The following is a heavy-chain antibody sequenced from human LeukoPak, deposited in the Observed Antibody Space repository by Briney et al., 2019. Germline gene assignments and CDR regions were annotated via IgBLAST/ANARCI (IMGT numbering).Heavy chain of an antibody. J-gene: IGHJ4*02. CDR1: GFTFSSYW. CDR2: IKEDGSEK. D-gene: IGHD3-3*01. CDR3: ARDLVII. Sequence: PGGSLRLSCEASGFTFSSYWMSWVRQAPGKGLEWVANIKEDGSEKYYVDSVKGRFTISRDNAKNSLYLQMNSLRAEDTAVYYCARDLVIIWGQGTLVTVSS. V-gene: IGHV3-7*01.